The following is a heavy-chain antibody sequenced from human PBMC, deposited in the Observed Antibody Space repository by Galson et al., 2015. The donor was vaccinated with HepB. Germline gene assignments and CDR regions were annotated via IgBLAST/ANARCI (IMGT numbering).Heavy chain of an antibody. Sequence: SLRLSCAASGFTFSDCYMEWVRQAPGKGLEWVGRVRHKARRYTTDYVASVEGRFTISRDDSKNSLYLQMDNLKTEDTAVYYCSRTLPGIDLDYWGQGTLVTASS. CDR3: SRTLPGIDLDY. CDR1: GFTFSDCY. J-gene: IGHJ4*02. V-gene: IGHV3-72*01. CDR2: VRHKARRYTT.